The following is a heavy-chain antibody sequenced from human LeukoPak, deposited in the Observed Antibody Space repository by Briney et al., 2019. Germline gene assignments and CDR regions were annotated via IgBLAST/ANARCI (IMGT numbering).Heavy chain of an antibody. CDR3: ARRVLWFGEFDY. CDR1: GFTFSSYS. Sequence: GGSLRLSCAASGFTFSSYSMNWVRQAPGKGLEWVSSISSSSSYIYYADSVKGRFTISRDNAKNSLYLQMNSLRAEDTAVYYCARRVLWFGEFDYWGQGTLVTVSS. J-gene: IGHJ4*02. V-gene: IGHV3-21*01. CDR2: ISSSSSYI. D-gene: IGHD3-10*01.